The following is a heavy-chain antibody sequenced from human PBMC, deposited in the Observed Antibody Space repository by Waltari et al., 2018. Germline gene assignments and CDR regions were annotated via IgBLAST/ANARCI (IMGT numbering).Heavy chain of an antibody. Sequence: QVQLQESGPGMVKPSETLSLTCTVPGGSISRFYRSWIRHHQGKGLEWIGYIYYSGSTNYNPSLKSRVTISVDTSKNQFSLKLSSVTAADTAVYYCARVVPAATYDYWGQGTLVTVSS. CDR3: ARVVPAATYDY. J-gene: IGHJ4*02. V-gene: IGHV4-59*01. D-gene: IGHD2-2*01. CDR1: GGSISRFY. CDR2: IYYSGST.